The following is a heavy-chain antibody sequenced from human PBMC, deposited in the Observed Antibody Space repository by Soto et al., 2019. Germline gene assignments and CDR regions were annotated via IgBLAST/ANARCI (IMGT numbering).Heavy chain of an antibody. Sequence: EVQLVESGGGLVKPGGSLRLSCAASGFTFSNVWMNWVRQAPGKGLEWVGRIKSKTDGGTTDYAAPVKGRFTISRDDSKNTLYLQMNSLKTVDTAVYYCTTLGGDIVVVVARWGQGTLVTVSS. V-gene: IGHV3-15*07. J-gene: IGHJ4*02. CDR2: IKSKTDGGTT. CDR3: TTLGGDIVVVVAR. D-gene: IGHD2-15*01. CDR1: GFTFSNVW.